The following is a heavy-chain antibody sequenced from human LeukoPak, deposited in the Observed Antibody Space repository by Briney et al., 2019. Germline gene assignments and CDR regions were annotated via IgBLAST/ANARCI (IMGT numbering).Heavy chain of an antibody. J-gene: IGHJ4*02. V-gene: IGHV1-18*01. CDR2: ISAYNGNT. CDR3: ARGGYCSSTSCYPILIFDY. Sequence: ASVKVSCKASRYTFTSYGISWVRQAPGQELEGMGWISAYNGNTNYAQKLQGRVTMTTHTYTSTAYMELRSLRSDDTAVYYCARGGYCSSTSCYPILIFDYWGQGTLVTVSS. CDR1: RYTFTSYG. D-gene: IGHD2-2*01.